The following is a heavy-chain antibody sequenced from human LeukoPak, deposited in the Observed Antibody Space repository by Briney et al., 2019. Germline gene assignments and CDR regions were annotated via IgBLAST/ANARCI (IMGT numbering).Heavy chain of an antibody. J-gene: IGHJ3*02. CDR1: GFTFSSYA. V-gene: IGHV3-66*04. D-gene: IGHD3-22*01. CDR3: VRHMIVVLNDAFDI. Sequence: PGGSLRLSCAASGFTFSSYAMSWVRQAPGKGLEWVSVIYSGGSTYYADSVKGRFTISRDNSKNTLYLQMNSLRAEDTAVYYCVRHMIVVLNDAFDIWGQGTMVTVSS. CDR2: IYSGGST.